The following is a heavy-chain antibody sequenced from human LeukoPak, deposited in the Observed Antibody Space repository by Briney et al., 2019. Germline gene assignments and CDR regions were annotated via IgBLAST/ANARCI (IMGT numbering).Heavy chain of an antibody. D-gene: IGHD6-19*01. Sequence: GESLKISCKGSGYSFTSYWIGWVRQMPGKGLEWMGIIYPGDSDTRYSPSFQGQVIISADKSISTAYLQWSSLKASDTAMYYCARNPVAGDVSVRGAFDIWGQGTMVTVSS. J-gene: IGHJ3*02. CDR2: IYPGDSDT. CDR3: ARNPVAGDVSVRGAFDI. V-gene: IGHV5-51*01. CDR1: GYSFTSYW.